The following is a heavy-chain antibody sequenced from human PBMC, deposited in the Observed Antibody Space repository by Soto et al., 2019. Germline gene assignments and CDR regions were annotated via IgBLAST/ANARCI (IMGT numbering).Heavy chain of an antibody. CDR2: IWYDGSNK. Sequence: PGGSLRLSCAASGFTFSSYGMHWVRQAPGKGLEWVAVIWYDGSNKYYADSVKGRFTISRDNSKNTLYLQMNSLRAEDTAVYYCARGTSRWELLVSPSPTDYWGQGTLVTVSS. J-gene: IGHJ4*02. D-gene: IGHD1-26*01. V-gene: IGHV3-33*08. CDR3: ARGTSRWELLVSPSPTDY. CDR1: GFTFSSYG.